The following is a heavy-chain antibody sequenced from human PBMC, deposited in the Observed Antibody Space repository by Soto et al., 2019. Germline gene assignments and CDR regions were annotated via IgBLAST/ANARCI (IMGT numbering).Heavy chain of an antibody. CDR1: GYTFTSYY. CDR3: ARGGVIVVVVAATPDWYFDL. D-gene: IGHD2-15*01. Sequence: ASVKVSCKASGYTFTSYYMHWVRQAPGQGLEWMGIINPSGGSTSYAQKFQGRVTMTRDTSTSTVYMELSSLRSEDTAVYYCARGGVIVVVVAATPDWYFDLWGRGTLVTVSS. J-gene: IGHJ2*01. CDR2: INPSGGST. V-gene: IGHV1-46*03.